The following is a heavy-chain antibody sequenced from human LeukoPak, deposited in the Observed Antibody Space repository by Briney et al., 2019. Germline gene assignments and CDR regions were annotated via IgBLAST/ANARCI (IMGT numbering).Heavy chain of an antibody. V-gene: IGHV3-30*02. CDR3: AKDRQYGHGYYVPWDN. CDR1: GFSFSTYG. D-gene: IGHD3-3*01. Sequence: QPVGSLRLSCAASGFSFSTYGMHWVRQAPGQGLEWVAYIRFDGSNKDYADSVKDRFSISRDNSENTVFLNMNSLRAEDTAVYYCAKDRQYGHGYYVPWDNWGQGTLVTVSS. CDR2: IRFDGSNK. J-gene: IGHJ4*02.